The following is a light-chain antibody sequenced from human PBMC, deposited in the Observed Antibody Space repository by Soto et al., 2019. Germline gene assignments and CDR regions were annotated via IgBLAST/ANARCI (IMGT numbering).Light chain of an antibody. Sequence: DIVMTQSPLSLPVTPGEPASISCRSSQSLLHSNGYKYLDWYLQKSGQSPQLLIYLGSNRASGVPDRFSGRGSGTDFTLKISRVEAEDVGFYYCMQALQTPGTFGPGTKVDLQ. V-gene: IGKV2-28*01. CDR2: LGS. CDR1: QSLLHSNGYKY. CDR3: MQALQTPGT. J-gene: IGKJ3*01.